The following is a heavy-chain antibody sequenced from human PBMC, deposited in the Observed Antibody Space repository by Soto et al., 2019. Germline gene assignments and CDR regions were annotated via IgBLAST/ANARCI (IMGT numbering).Heavy chain of an antibody. V-gene: IGHV3-23*01. D-gene: IGHD5-12*01. J-gene: IGHJ4*02. CDR2: ISGSGHYT. Sequence: EVQLLESGGGLVQPGGSLRLSCAASGFIFRTYAMNWVRQAPGKGLEWVSGISGSGHYTYYADSMKGRFTTSRDNSKKALNLQMISLRAEDTAVYYCAKDSDGDGYNNAPFDSWGQGTLVTVSS. CDR1: GFIFRTYA. CDR3: AKDSDGDGYNNAPFDS.